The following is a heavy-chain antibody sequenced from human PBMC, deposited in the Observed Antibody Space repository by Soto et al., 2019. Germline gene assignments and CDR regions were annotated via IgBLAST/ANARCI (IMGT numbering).Heavy chain of an antibody. J-gene: IGHJ4*02. V-gene: IGHV3-30-3*01. Sequence: QVQLVESGGGVVQPGRSLRLSCAASGFIFRGYAMHWVRQAPGKGLEWVAVISYDGNTEYYADSVKGRFTVSRDNSKNTLYVQMNNLSAEDTAIYYCAKETSAYEIDYWGQGTLVTVSS. CDR3: AKETSAYEIDY. CDR2: ISYDGNTE. CDR1: GFIFRGYA. D-gene: IGHD5-12*01.